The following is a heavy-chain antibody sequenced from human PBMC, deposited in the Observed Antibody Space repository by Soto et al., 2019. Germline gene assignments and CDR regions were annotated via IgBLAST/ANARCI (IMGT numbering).Heavy chain of an antibody. CDR3: ARVYRITMVRGELSEY. D-gene: IGHD3-10*01. Sequence: QVQLVQSGAEVKKHGASVKVSCKASGYTFTRYGITWVRQAPGQGLEWMGWISAYNGNTNYAQKLQGRVTMTTDTSTSTAYMELRSLRSDDAAVYYCARVYRITMVRGELSEYWGQGTLVTVSS. CDR2: ISAYNGNT. V-gene: IGHV1-18*01. J-gene: IGHJ4*02. CDR1: GYTFTRYG.